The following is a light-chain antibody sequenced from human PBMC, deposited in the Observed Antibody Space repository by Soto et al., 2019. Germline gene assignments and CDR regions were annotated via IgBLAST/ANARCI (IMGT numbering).Light chain of an antibody. CDR3: QQYVTSRTT. Sequence: IVMTQSPATLSLSHGERATLSCRASQSVSSNLAWYQQKPGQAPRLLIFGASIRVTGIPDRFIGSGSGTHFTLTISRLEPEDFAVYYCQQYVTSRTTFGQGTKVDIK. V-gene: IGKV3-20*01. CDR1: QSVSSN. CDR2: GAS. J-gene: IGKJ1*01.